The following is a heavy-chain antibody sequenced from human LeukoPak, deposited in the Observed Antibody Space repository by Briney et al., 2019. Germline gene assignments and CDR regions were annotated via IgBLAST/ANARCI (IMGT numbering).Heavy chain of an antibody. CDR3: VCGWYRWRFDY. CDR1: GGSISSYY. D-gene: IGHD6-19*01. V-gene: IGHV4-59*12. Sequence: SETLSLTCTVSGGSISSYYWSWIRQPPGKGLEWIGYIYYSGSTNYNPSLKSRVTISVDTSKNQFSLKLSSVTAADTAVYYCVCGWYRWRFDYWGQGTLVTVSS. CDR2: IYYSGST. J-gene: IGHJ4*02.